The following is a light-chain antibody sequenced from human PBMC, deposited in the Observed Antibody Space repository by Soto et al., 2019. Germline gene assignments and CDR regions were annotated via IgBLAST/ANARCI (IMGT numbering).Light chain of an antibody. V-gene: IGKV1-5*03. Sequence: DIQMTQSPSTLSGSVGDRVTITCRASQTISSWLAWYQQKPGKAPKLLIYKASTLKSGVPSRFSGSGSGTDFTLTISSLKNEDFATYYCQQSYSTLWTFGQGTKVDIK. CDR3: QQSYSTLWT. J-gene: IGKJ1*01. CDR2: KAS. CDR1: QTISSW.